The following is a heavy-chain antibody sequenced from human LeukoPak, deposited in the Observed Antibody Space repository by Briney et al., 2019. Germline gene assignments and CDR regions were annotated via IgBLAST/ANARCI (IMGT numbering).Heavy chain of an antibody. CDR1: GFTFSSYG. Sequence: GGSLRLSCAASGFTFSSYGMSWIRQAPGKGLEWVSYISSSGSTIYYADSVKGRFTISRDNAKNSLYLQMNSLRAEDTAVYYCARGVYDILTGYYPDDAFDIWGQGTMVTVSS. V-gene: IGHV3-11*01. CDR3: ARGVYDILTGYYPDDAFDI. D-gene: IGHD3-9*01. J-gene: IGHJ3*02. CDR2: ISSSGSTI.